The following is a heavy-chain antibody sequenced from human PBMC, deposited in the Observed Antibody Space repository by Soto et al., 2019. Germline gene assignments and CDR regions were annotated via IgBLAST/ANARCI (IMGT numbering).Heavy chain of an antibody. V-gene: IGHV3-11*01. J-gene: IGHJ4*02. CDR3: ARVEEMTYKD. Sequence: QVQLVESGGGLAKPGESLRLSCAASGFTFSDHYVIWIRQAPGKGLEWVSYISNSGSTIYYADSVKGRFTISRDNAENSLYLQMNSLRAENTAVYYCARVEEMTYKDWGQGTLVTVSS. CDR2: ISNSGSTI. CDR1: GFTFSDHY. D-gene: IGHD1-1*01.